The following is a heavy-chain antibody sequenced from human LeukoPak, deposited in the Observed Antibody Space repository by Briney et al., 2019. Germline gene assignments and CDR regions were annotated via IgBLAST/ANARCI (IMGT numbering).Heavy chain of an antibody. CDR3: AATLTVTTGSTYYGMDV. V-gene: IGHV1-58*01. CDR1: GFTFATSA. J-gene: IGHJ6*02. Sequence: ASAKVSCKASGFTFATSAVQWVRQARGQRLEWIGWIVVGSGNTNYAQKFQERVTITSDMSTSTAYMDLSSLRSEDTAVYYCAATLTVTTGSTYYGMDVWGQGTTVTVSS. CDR2: IVVGSGNT. D-gene: IGHD4-17*01.